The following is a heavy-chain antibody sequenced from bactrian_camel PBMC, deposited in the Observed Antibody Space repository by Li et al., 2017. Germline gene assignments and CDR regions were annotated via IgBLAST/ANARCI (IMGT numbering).Heavy chain of an antibody. Sequence: HVQLVESGGGSVQAGEPLRLSCVASGYTDSNYCMGWFRQAPGQARESVALLATDGMTTYADSVKGRFTVSKHTANSTLYLLMNNLEVDDSAVYFCAAGRGAPCNAEILARSEIWGQGTQVTVS. CDR3: AAGRGAPCNAEILARSEI. D-gene: IGHD1*01. CDR2: LATDGMT. CDR1: GYTDSNYC. J-gene: IGHJ4*01. V-gene: IGHV3S53*01.